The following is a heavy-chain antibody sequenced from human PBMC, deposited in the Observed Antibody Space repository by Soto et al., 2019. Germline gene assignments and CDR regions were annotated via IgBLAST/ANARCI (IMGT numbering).Heavy chain of an antibody. J-gene: IGHJ4*02. V-gene: IGHV1-69*04. D-gene: IGHD3-3*01. Sequence: EGTFSSYTISWVRQAPGPGLEWMGRIIPILGIANYAKKFQGRVTITADKSTSTAYMELSSLRSEDTAVYYCARDVFFCSGYSAPFDYTRQRTLFPDPS. CDR1: EGTFSSYT. CDR3: ARDVFFCSGYSAPFDY. CDR2: IIPILGIA.